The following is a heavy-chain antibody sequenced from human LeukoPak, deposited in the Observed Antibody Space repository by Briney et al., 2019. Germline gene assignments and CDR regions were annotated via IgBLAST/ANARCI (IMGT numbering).Heavy chain of an antibody. Sequence: GGSLRLSCAASGFTFSSYAMSWVRLAAGKGLEWVSDISGSGGSTYYADSVKGRFTISRDNSKNTLYLQMNSLRAEDTAVYYCAKDPTYYYDSSGYGVGAFDIWGQGTMVTVSS. CDR3: AKDPTYYYDSSGYGVGAFDI. D-gene: IGHD3-22*01. J-gene: IGHJ3*02. CDR1: GFTFSSYA. V-gene: IGHV3-23*01. CDR2: ISGSGGST.